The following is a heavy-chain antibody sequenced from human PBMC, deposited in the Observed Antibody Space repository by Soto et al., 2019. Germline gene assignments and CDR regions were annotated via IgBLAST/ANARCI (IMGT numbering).Heavy chain of an antibody. Sequence: EVQLLESGGGSVQPGGSLRLSCAVSGFTFTNYAMTWVRQAPGKGLECVSIIRGSGDRTFYADSVKGRFTISRDISKNTLYLQMNSLRAEDTAVYYCPKNRGSGSPYYYDMDVSGQGTTVTVS. CDR3: PKNRGSGSPYYYDMDV. CDR2: IRGSGDRT. D-gene: IGHD3-10*01. J-gene: IGHJ6*02. CDR1: GFTFTNYA. V-gene: IGHV3-23*01.